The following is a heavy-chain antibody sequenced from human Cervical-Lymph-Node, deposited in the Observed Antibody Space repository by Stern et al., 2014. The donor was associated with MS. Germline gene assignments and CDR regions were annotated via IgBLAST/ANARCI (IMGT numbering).Heavy chain of an antibody. J-gene: IGHJ4*02. Sequence: VQLVESGGGVVKPGGSLRLSCAASRFTFSTYSMNWVRQAPGKGLEWVSFVSGSSTYKSDADSVKGRFTISRDNAKNSLYLQMNSLRVEDTAVYYCARGFGYGDYYVDYWGQGTLVTVSS. CDR3: ARGFGYGDYYVDY. CDR1: RFTFSTYS. D-gene: IGHD4-17*01. V-gene: IGHV3-21*01. CDR2: VSGSSTYK.